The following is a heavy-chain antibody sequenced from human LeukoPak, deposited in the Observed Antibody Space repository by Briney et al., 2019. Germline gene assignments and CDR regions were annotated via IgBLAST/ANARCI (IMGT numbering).Heavy chain of an antibody. CDR3: ARAMVGVTTYIDY. Sequence: PGGSLRLSCAASGFTFSNFWMSWVRQAPGKGLEWVSAISGSGGTTYYADSVKGRFTISRDNSKNTLYLQMNSLRAEDTAVYYCARAMVGVTTYIDYWGQGTLVTVSS. V-gene: IGHV3-23*01. CDR2: ISGSGGTT. D-gene: IGHD4-17*01. J-gene: IGHJ4*02. CDR1: GFTFSNFW.